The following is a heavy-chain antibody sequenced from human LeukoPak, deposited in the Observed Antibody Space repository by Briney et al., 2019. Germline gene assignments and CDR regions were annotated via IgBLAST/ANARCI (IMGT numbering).Heavy chain of an antibody. CDR2: IRSDGSNK. D-gene: IGHD3-10*02. V-gene: IGHV3-30*02. CDR3: AELGITMIGGV. J-gene: IGHJ6*04. CDR1: GFTFSSYA. Sequence: GGSLRLSCAASGFTFSSYAMHWVRQAPGKGLEWVAFIRSDGSNKSYADSVKGRFTISRDNSKNTLYLQMNSLRAEDTAVYYCAELGITMIGGVWGKGTTVTISS.